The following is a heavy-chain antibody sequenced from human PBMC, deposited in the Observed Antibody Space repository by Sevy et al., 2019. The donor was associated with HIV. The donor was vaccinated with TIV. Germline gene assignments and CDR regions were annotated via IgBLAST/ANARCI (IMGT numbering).Heavy chain of an antibody. CDR3: ARDSGLRGISGDFDY. V-gene: IGHV1-18*01. Sequence: ASVMVSCTASGYTFTTRGLTWVRQAPGQGLEWMGWISAYGDTDYAQQVQGRITMTTDTSTKTAYMELRNLRSDDTAVYYCARDSGLRGISGDFDYWGQGTLVTVSS. J-gene: IGHJ4*02. CDR1: GYTFTTRG. CDR2: ISAYGDT. D-gene: IGHD3-10*01.